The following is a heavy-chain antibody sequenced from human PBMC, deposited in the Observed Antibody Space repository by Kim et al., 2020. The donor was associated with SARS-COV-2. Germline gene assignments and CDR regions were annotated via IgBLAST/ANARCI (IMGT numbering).Heavy chain of an antibody. J-gene: IGHJ4*02. CDR2: ISSSSSYI. D-gene: IGHD3-10*01. Sequence: GGSLRLSCAASGFTFSSYSMNWVRQAPGKGLEWVSSISSSSSYICYADSVKGRFTISRDNAKNSLYLQMNSLRAEDTAVYYCARDYLPYYYGSGSSKSFDSWRRATLVAVSP. CDR3: ARDYLPYYYGSGSSKSFDS. CDR1: GFTFSSYS. V-gene: IGHV3-21*01.